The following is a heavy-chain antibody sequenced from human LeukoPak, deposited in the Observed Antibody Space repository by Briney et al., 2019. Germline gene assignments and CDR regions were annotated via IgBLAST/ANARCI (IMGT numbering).Heavy chain of an antibody. V-gene: IGHV4-30-2*03. D-gene: IGHD6-19*01. CDR3: ARRGAGISPDY. J-gene: IGHJ4*02. CDR1: GGSISSGGYS. CDR2: IYHSGST. Sequence: SQTLSLTCAVSGGSISSGGYSWSWIRQPPGKGLEWIGYIYHSGSTYYNPSLESRVTISVDTSKNQFSLKLSSVTAADTAVYYCARRGAGISPDYWGQGTLVTVSS.